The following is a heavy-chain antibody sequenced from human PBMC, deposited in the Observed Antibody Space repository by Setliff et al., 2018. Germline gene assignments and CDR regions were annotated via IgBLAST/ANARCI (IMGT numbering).Heavy chain of an antibody. D-gene: IGHD3-16*01. CDR3: ARVRVVQGYYEFDY. CDR1: GDSISSSTYH. CDR2: IYYNGNT. J-gene: IGHJ4*02. Sequence: SETLSLTCTVSGDSISSSTYHWGWIRQSPGKGLEWIGNIYYNGNTNKNPSLKSRVTISVDTSRDQFSLRLSSVTAADTAMYYCARVRVVQGYYEFDYWGQGALVTVSS. V-gene: IGHV4-39*07.